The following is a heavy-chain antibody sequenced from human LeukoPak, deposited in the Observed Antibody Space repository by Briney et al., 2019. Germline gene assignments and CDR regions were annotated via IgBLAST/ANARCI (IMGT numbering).Heavy chain of an antibody. CDR2: IKSKADGGIT. CDR1: GFTFSNAW. Sequence: GGSLRLSCAASGFTFSNAWMSWVRQAPGKGLEWVARIKSKADGGITDYAAPVRGRFTISRDDSKNTLYLQMNSLKTDDTAVYFCTKALARYSSNWYPYYFDYWGQGTLVTVSS. J-gene: IGHJ4*02. V-gene: IGHV3-15*01. CDR3: TKALARYSSNWYPYYFDY. D-gene: IGHD6-13*01.